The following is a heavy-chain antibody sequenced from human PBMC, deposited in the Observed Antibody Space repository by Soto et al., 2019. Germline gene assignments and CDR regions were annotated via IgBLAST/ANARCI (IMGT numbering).Heavy chain of an antibody. J-gene: IGHJ4*02. D-gene: IGHD6-19*01. CDR2: ISYDGSNK. V-gene: IGHV3-30*18. CDR3: AKETTSGWYLGYFDY. Sequence: GGSLRLSCAASGFTFSSYGMHWVRQAPGKGLEWVAVISYDGSNKYYADSVKGRFTISRDNSKNTLYLQMNSLRAEDTAVYYCAKETTSGWYLGYFDYWGQGTLVTVSS. CDR1: GFTFSSYG.